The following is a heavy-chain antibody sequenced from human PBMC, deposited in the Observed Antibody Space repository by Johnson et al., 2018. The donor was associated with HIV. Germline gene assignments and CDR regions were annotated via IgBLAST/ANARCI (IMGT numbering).Heavy chain of an antibody. V-gene: IGHV3-30-3*01. CDR1: GFTFSSYA. CDR3: AKDRTSDFWTCMLHGFDL. Sequence: QVQLVESGGGVVQPGRSLRLSCAASGFTFSSYAMHWVRQAPGKGLEWVAVISYAGSIKYYLDSVKGRFTISRDNSKNTLYLEMNSLRVDDTAVYSCAKDRTSDFWTCMLHGFDLWGQGTMVTVSS. J-gene: IGHJ3*01. CDR2: ISYAGSIK. D-gene: IGHD3/OR15-3a*01.